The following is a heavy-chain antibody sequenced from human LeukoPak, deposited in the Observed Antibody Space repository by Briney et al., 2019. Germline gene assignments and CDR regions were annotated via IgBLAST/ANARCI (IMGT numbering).Heavy chain of an antibody. D-gene: IGHD3-10*01. V-gene: IGHV3-74*01. J-gene: IGHJ4*02. Sequence: GGSLRLSCVGSGFSLSPYWMHWVRQAPGKGLVWVSGLNSDGGTTTYADSVKGRFTISRDNAKNTLYLQMNNLRAEDTAIYYCATDYYVSGSYYRLVYWGQGTLVTVSS. CDR3: ATDYYVSGSYYRLVY. CDR2: LNSDGGTT. CDR1: GFSLSPYW.